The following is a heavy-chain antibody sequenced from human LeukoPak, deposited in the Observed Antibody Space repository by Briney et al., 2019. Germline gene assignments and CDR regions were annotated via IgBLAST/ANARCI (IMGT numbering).Heavy chain of an antibody. Sequence: SETLSLTCTVSSGSISDYYWSWIRQPPGKGLEWIGYIYYSGSTNYNPSLKSRVTILVDMSKNQFSLKMSSVTAADTAVYYCARELKVGNTGYYFDYWGQGTLVTVST. D-gene: IGHD2/OR15-2a*01. CDR3: ARELKVGNTGYYFDY. V-gene: IGHV4-59*01. CDR2: IYYSGST. CDR1: SGSISDYY. J-gene: IGHJ4*02.